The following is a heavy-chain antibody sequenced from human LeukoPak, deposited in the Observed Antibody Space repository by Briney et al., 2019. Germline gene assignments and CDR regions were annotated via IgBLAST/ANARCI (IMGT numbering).Heavy chain of an antibody. CDR3: ARGWGNFDY. D-gene: IGHD3-16*01. CDR1: GDSVSGNSVT. CDR2: TYYRSKWYN. J-gene: IGHJ4*02. Sequence: SQTLSLTCAISGDSVSGNSVTWNWIRQSPSRGLEWLGRTYYRSKWYNDHVVSVKSRITIDADTSTNQFSLQLNPVTPEDTAVYYCARGWGNFDYWGQGALVTVSS. V-gene: IGHV6-1*01.